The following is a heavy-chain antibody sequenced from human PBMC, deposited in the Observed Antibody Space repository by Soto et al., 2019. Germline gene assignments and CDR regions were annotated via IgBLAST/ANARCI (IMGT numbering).Heavy chain of an antibody. Sequence: PGGSLRLSCAASGSTFSSYSMNWVRQAPGKGLEWVSYISSSSSTIYYADSVKGRFTISRDNAKNSLYLQMNSLRDEDTAVYYCARLPRGIPYYYVMDFWGQRTTVTFSS. CDR2: ISSSSSTI. J-gene: IGHJ6*02. CDR1: GSTFSSYS. CDR3: ARLPRGIPYYYVMDF. D-gene: IGHD2-21*01. V-gene: IGHV3-48*02.